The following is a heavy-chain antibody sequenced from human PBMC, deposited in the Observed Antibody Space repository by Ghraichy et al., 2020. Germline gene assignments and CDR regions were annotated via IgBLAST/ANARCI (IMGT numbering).Heavy chain of an antibody. Sequence: ESLNISCTVSGGSVSSGSYYWSWIRQPPGKGLEWIGYIYYSGSTNYNPSLKSRVTISVDTSKNQFSLKLSSVTAADTAVYYCARGGWFDPWGQGTLVTVSS. CDR2: IYYSGST. CDR3: ARGGWFDP. CDR1: GGSVSSGSYY. V-gene: IGHV4-61*01. J-gene: IGHJ5*02.